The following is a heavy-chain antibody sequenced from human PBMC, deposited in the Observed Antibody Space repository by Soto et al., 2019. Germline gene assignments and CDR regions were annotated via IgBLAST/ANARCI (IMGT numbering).Heavy chain of an antibody. CDR1: GFTFSSYS. D-gene: IGHD1-26*01. Sequence: LRLSCAASGFTFSSYSMNWVRQAPGRGLEWVSSISSSSYIYYADSVKGRFTISRDNAKNSLYLQMNSLRAEDTAVYYCARDREGVGAGLFWGQGTMVTVSS. V-gene: IGHV3-21*01. J-gene: IGHJ3*01. CDR3: ARDREGVGAGLF. CDR2: ISSSSYI.